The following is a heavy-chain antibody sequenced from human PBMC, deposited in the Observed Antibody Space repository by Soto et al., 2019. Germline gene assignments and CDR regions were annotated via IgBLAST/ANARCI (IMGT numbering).Heavy chain of an antibody. D-gene: IGHD6-6*01. CDR3: ARTASPYSSSHEEYYYYYYGMDV. CDR1: GGTFSSYA. CDR2: IIPIFGTA. V-gene: IGHV1-69*12. Sequence: QVQLVQSGAEVKKPGSSVKVSCKASGGTFSSYAISWVRQAPGQGLEWMGGIIPIFGTANYAQKFQGRVTITEDESTSTAYMELSSLRSEDTAVYYCARTASPYSSSHEEYYYYYYGMDVWGQGTTVTVSS. J-gene: IGHJ6*02.